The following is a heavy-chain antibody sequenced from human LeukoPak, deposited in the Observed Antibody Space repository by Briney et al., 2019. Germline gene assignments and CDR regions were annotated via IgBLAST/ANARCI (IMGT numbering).Heavy chain of an antibody. V-gene: IGHV3-23*01. CDR3: ARRVPYSSSSVYFDY. J-gene: IGHJ4*02. CDR1: GFSFSSYG. D-gene: IGHD6-6*01. Sequence: GGSLRLSCAASGFSFSSYGMSWFRQAPGKGLEWVSSINDGGGGTYYADSVKGRFTISRDNSENTLFLQMNSLRAEDTAVYYCARRVPYSSSSVYFDYWGQGTLVTVSS. CDR2: INDGGGGT.